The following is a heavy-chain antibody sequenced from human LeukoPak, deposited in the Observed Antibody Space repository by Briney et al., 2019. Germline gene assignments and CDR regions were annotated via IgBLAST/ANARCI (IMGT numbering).Heavy chain of an antibody. V-gene: IGHV3-30*18. Sequence: RGSLSLSCAASGFTFSNYGMHWVRQAPGKGLEWVAVISYDGKTQYYADSVKGRFTFSRDNSMNTLYLQMNSLRAEDTAIFYCAKEGSSYFIDSLGRGTLVTVSS. CDR1: GFTFSNYG. D-gene: IGHD3-10*01. CDR3: AKEGSSYFIDS. CDR2: ISYDGKTQ. J-gene: IGHJ4*02.